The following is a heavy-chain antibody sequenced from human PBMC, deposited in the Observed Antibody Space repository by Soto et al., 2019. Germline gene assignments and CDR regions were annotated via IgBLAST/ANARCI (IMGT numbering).Heavy chain of an antibody. CDR1: GFTFSSYT. V-gene: IGHV3-21*01. Sequence: EEQLVESGGGLVQPGGSLRLSCAASGFTFSSYTMSWVRQAPGKGLEWVSCISSSSSYIYYADSVKGRFTISRDNAKNSLFLQMNSLRAEDTAVYYCARDGRLWEFRTPRSFQRWGQGTLVTVSS. CDR2: ISSSSSYI. J-gene: IGHJ1*01. D-gene: IGHD3-16*01. CDR3: ARDGRLWEFRTPRSFQR.